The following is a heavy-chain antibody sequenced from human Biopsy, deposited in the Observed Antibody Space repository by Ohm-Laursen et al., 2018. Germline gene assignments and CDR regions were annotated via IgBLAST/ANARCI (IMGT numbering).Heavy chain of an antibody. CDR3: ARATLDYYDSNGYGADAFDI. CDR1: GYTFTRYY. V-gene: IGHV1-46*01. CDR2: INPSHGST. J-gene: IGHJ3*02. Sequence: ASVKVSCKASGYTFTRYYMHWVRQAPGQGLQWMGLINPSHGSTGSAQKFEGRFTMTRNTSTSTFYMELSSLRSEDTAIYYCARATLDYYDSNGYGADAFDIWGQGTMVTVSS. D-gene: IGHD3-22*01.